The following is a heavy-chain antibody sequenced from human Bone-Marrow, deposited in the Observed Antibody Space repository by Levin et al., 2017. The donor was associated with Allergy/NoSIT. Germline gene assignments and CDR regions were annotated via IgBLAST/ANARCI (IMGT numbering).Heavy chain of an antibody. Sequence: ASVKVSCKASGYTFTGYYMHWVRQAPGQGLEWMGWINPNSGGTNYAQKFQGRVTMTRDTSISTAYMELSRLRSDDTAVYYCAREFLAAAASPSFDYWGQGTLVTVSS. D-gene: IGHD6-13*01. V-gene: IGHV1-2*02. CDR3: AREFLAAAASPSFDY. CDR1: GYTFTGYY. CDR2: INPNSGGT. J-gene: IGHJ4*02.